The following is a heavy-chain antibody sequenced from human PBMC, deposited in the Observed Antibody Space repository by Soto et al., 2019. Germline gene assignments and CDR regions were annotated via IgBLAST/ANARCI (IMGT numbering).Heavy chain of an antibody. V-gene: IGHV3-48*02. J-gene: IGHJ6*02. CDR2: ISSSSSTI. Sequence: GGSLRLSCAASGFTFSSYSMNWVRQAPGKGLEWVSYISSSSSTIYYADSVKGRFTISRDNAKNSLYLQMNSLRDEDTAVYYCAGRVLGLRLGELSFDGWGQGTTVTVSS. CDR1: GFTFSSYS. CDR3: AGRVLGLRLGELSFDG. D-gene: IGHD3-16*02.